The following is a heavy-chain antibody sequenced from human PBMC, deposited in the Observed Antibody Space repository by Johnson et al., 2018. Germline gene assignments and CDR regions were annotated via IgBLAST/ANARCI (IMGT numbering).Heavy chain of an antibody. V-gene: IGHV3-30*18. Sequence: QVQLVESGGGVVQPGRSLRLSCAASGFTFSSYGMHWVRQAPGKGLEWVAVISYDGSNKYYADSVKGRFTISRDNSKNTLYLQMNSLRAEETAVYYCAKVVSYYYYMDVWGKGTTVTVSS. CDR1: GFTFSSYG. CDR2: ISYDGSNK. CDR3: AKVVSYYYYMDV. J-gene: IGHJ6*03.